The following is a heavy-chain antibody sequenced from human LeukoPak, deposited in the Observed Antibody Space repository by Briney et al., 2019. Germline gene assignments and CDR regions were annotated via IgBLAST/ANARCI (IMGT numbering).Heavy chain of an antibody. CDR2: IYPGDSNT. CDR1: GYSFTSYW. CDR3: ARLVNYGLDV. Sequence: GESLKISCKGSGYSFTSYWIGWVRQMPGKGLEWMGIIYPGDSNTRYSPSFQGQVSISADKSINTAYLQWSTLRASDSAMYYCARLVNYGLDVWGQGTTVTVSS. V-gene: IGHV5-51*01. J-gene: IGHJ6*02. D-gene: IGHD2/OR15-2a*01.